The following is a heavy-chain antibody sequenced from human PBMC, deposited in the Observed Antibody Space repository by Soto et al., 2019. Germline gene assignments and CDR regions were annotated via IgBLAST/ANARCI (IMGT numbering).Heavy chain of an antibody. CDR1: GDTFTSYY. CDR2: INPSGGST. J-gene: IGHJ5*02. CDR3: ARGPYYDFWSDKARNWFDP. D-gene: IGHD3-3*01. V-gene: IGHV1-46*03. Sequence: ASVKASCKASGDTFTSYYMHWVRQAPGQGLEWMGIINPSGGSTSYAQKFQGRVTMTRDTSTSTVYMELSSLRSEDTAVYYCARGPYYDFWSDKARNWFDPWGQGTLVTVSS.